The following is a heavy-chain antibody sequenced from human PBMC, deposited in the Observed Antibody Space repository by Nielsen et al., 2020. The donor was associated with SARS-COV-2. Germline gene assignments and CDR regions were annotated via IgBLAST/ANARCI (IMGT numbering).Heavy chain of an antibody. CDR3: ARDLVVVAAILDTYYYYGMDV. CDR2: ISGSGGST. D-gene: IGHD2-15*01. Sequence: WLRQPPGKGLEWVSAISGSGGSTYYADSVKGRFTISRDNAKNSLYLQMNSLRAEDTAVYYCARDLVVVAAILDTYYYYGMDVWGQGTTVTVSS. V-gene: IGHV3-23*01. J-gene: IGHJ6*02.